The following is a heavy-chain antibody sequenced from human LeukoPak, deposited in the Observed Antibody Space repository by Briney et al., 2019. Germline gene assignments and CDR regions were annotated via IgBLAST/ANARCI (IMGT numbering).Heavy chain of an antibody. Sequence: GESLKISCKGPGYSFSDGWMAWVPQMPGKGLEWIGITYTGDSETRYSPSFQGQVTISADQSINTAYLQWSSLKASDTAMYYCARHPAFDYWGQGTLVTVSS. CDR3: ARHPAFDY. V-gene: IGHV5-51*01. CDR2: TYTGDSET. J-gene: IGHJ4*02. CDR1: GYSFSDGW.